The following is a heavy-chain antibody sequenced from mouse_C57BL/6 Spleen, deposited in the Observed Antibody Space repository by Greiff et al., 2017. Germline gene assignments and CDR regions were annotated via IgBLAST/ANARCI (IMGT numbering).Heavy chain of an antibody. Sequence: VQLQQPGAELVRPGSSVKLSCKASGYTFTSYWMDWVKQRPGQGLEWIGNIYPSDSETHYNQKFKDKATLTVDKSSSTAYMQLSSLTSEDSAVYYCARVTYDYGYFDVWGTGTTVTVSS. CDR2: IYPSDSET. V-gene: IGHV1-61*01. J-gene: IGHJ1*03. CDR1: GYTFTSYW. CDR3: ARVTYDYGYFDV. D-gene: IGHD2-3*01.